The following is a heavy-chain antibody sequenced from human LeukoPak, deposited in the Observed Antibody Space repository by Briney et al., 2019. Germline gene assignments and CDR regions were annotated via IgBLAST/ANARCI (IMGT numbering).Heavy chain of an antibody. Sequence: SETLSLTCTVSGVSISSSNSYWGWIRQPPGKGLEWIGSIYYSGNTYYNASLKSRVTISVDTSKNQFSLKLSSVTAADTAVYYCARASRYYDFWSGYYPHYFDYWGQGTLVTVSS. J-gene: IGHJ4*02. CDR3: ARASRYYDFWSGYYPHYFDY. V-gene: IGHV4-39*07. CDR2: IYYSGNT. CDR1: GVSISSSNSY. D-gene: IGHD3-3*01.